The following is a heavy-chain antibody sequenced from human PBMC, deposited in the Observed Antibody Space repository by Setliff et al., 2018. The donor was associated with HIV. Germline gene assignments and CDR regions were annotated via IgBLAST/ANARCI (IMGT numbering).Heavy chain of an antibody. J-gene: IGHJ4*02. V-gene: IGHV4-59*08. CDR2: IHDTGKT. Sequence: SETLSLTCTVSGDTIDRYYWSWIRQPPGRGLEWIAYIHDTGKTNSNPSLKGRATISLDTTRNQFSLKLTSVTAADTAMYYCARHTPNGAVGDFDFWGQGTLVTVSS. CDR1: GDTIDRYY. D-gene: IGHD3-10*01. CDR3: ARHTPNGAVGDFDF.